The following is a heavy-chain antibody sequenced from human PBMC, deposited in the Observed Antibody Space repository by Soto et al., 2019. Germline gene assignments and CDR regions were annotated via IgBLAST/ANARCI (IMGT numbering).Heavy chain of an antibody. D-gene: IGHD4-17*01. V-gene: IGHV4-34*01. J-gene: IGHJ6*02. CDR1: GGSFSGYY. CDR2: INHSAST. CDR3: ARGDYGDYWYYYGMDG. Sequence: SETLSLTCAVYGGSFSGYYWSWIRQPPGKGLEWIGEINHSASTNYNPSLKSRVTISVDTSKNQFSLKLSSVTAADTAVYYCARGDYGDYWYYYGMDGWGQGTTVTVS.